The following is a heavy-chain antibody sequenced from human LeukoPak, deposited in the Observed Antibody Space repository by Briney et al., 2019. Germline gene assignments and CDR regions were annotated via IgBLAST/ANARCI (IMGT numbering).Heavy chain of an antibody. D-gene: IGHD1-26*01. V-gene: IGHV3-48*01. CDR1: GFTFSTFD. CDR2: ISNSGRI. CDR3: AKDWRGWELLLQFDP. Sequence: GGSLRLSCAASGFTFSTFDMNWVRQAPGKGLEWISYISNSGRIYYADSVKGRFTISRDNAKNSVYLQMNSLRAEDTAVYYCAKDWRGWELLLQFDPWGQGTLVTVSS. J-gene: IGHJ5*02.